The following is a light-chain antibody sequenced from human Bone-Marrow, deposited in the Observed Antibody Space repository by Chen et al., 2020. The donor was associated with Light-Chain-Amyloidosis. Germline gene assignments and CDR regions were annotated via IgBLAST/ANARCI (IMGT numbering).Light chain of an antibody. CDR1: SSDVGSYNL. J-gene: IGLJ2*01. V-gene: IGLV2-23*02. CDR3: CSYGGSSTYVV. CDR2: EVN. Sequence: QSALTQPASVSGSPGQSLTISCTGTSSDVGSYNLVSWYQQHPGKAPKLMIFEVNQRPSGVSSRFSGSKSGKTASLTISGLQAEDEADYYCCSYGGSSTYVVFGGGTKLTVL.